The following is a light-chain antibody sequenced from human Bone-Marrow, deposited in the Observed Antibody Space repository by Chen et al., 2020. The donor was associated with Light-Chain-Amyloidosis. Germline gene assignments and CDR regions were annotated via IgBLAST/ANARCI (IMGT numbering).Light chain of an antibody. Sequence: DIVMTQSPDSLAVSVGERATIQCKSSQSLLYSSNKENYLAWYQQKPRQPPKLLIYWASTRESGVPDRFSGSGSGTDFTLTISGLQAEDVAVYYCQQYYTTPRTFGQGTKLEIK. CDR3: QQYYTTPRT. V-gene: IGKV4-1*01. J-gene: IGKJ2*01. CDR1: QSLLYSSNKENY. CDR2: WAS.